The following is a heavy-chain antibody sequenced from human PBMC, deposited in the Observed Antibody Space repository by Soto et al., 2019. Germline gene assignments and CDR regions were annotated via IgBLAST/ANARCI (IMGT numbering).Heavy chain of an antibody. CDR3: AKDQDYYDSSGYYSVPDY. J-gene: IGHJ4*02. CDR2: ISGSGGST. V-gene: IGHV3-23*01. D-gene: IGHD3-22*01. CDR1: GFTFSSYA. Sequence: GGSLRLSCAASGFTFSSYAMSWVRQAPGKGLEWVSAISGSGGSTYYADSVKGRFTISRDNSKNTLYLQMNSLRAEDTAVYYCAKDQDYYDSSGYYSVPDYCGQGTLVTVSS.